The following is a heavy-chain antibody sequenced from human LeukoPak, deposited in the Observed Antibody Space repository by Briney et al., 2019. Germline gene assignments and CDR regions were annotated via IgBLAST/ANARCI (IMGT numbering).Heavy chain of an antibody. V-gene: IGHV3-30*02. Sequence: PGGSLRLSCAASGFTFSSYGMHWVRQAPGKGLEWVAFIRYDGSNKYYADSMKGRFTISRDNSKNTLYLQMNSLRAEDTAVYYCARADIVVYWGQGTLVTVSS. CDR3: ARADIVVY. J-gene: IGHJ4*02. D-gene: IGHD2-15*01. CDR2: IRYDGSNK. CDR1: GFTFSSYG.